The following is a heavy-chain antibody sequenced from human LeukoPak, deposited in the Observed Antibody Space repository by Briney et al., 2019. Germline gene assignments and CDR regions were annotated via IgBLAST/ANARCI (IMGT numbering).Heavy chain of an antibody. V-gene: IGHV3-9*01. D-gene: IGHD3-9*01. J-gene: IGHJ4*02. CDR2: ISWNSGSI. CDR1: GFTFDDYA. Sequence: PGGSLRLSCAASGFTFDDYAMHWVRQAPGKGLEWVSSISWNSGSIGYADSVKGRFTISRDNAKNSLYLQMNSLRAEDTALYYCAKGQTYYDILTGYYSLLDYWGQGTLVTVSS. CDR3: AKGQTYYDILTGYYSLLDY.